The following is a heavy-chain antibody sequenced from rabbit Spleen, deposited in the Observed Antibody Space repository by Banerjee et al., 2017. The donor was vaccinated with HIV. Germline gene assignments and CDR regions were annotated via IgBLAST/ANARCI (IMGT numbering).Heavy chain of an antibody. V-gene: IGHV1S45*01. CDR1: GFSFSSNW. Sequence: LEESGGGLVKPGGTLTLTCTVSGFSFSSNWICWVRQAPGKGLEWIACIDTSDGDTDYANWPKGRFTISKASSTTVTLQMTSLTVADTAIYFCARDAAGREDFNLWGQGTLVTVS. CDR3: ARDAAGREDFNL. J-gene: IGHJ4*01. CDR2: IDTSDGDT. D-gene: IGHD4-2*01.